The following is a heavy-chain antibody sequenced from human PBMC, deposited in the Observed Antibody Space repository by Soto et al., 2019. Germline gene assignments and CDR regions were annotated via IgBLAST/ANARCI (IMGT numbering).Heavy chain of an antibody. CDR1: GDSINTYY. CDR3: ARGPGGFGDFSLDY. D-gene: IGHD3-10*01. J-gene: IGHJ4*02. V-gene: IGHV4-4*07. Sequence: LSLTCTVSGDSINTYYWSWIRQPAGKGLEWIGRIYSGGSTNYNPSLKSRVTMSVDTSKNQFSLKLTSVAAADTAVYYCARGPGGFGDFSLDYWGQGTLVTVSS. CDR2: IYSGGST.